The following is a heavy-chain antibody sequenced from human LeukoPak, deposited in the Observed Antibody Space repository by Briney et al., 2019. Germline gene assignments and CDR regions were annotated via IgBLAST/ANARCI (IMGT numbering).Heavy chain of an antibody. D-gene: IGHD6-13*01. V-gene: IGHV3-48*03. Sequence: PGGSLRLSCAPSGFTLSSYEMHWVRQAPGEGLVWVSYFTSSGSTMFCADRVKGRFTISRDNAKNSLYLQMSSLRAEDTAVYYCATLRPRQQLVVDHWGHGTPVTVSS. J-gene: IGHJ4*01. CDR2: FTSSGSTM. CDR1: GFTLSSYE. CDR3: ATLRPRQQLVVDH.